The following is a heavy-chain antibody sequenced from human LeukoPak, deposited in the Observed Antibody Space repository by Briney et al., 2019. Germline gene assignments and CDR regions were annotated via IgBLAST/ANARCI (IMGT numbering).Heavy chain of an antibody. CDR3: ARVGSGWYFDY. Sequence: GGSLRLSCAASGFTFSSYAMSWVRQAPGKGLEWVAVISYDGSNKYYADSVKGRFTISRDNSKNTLYLQMNSLRAEDTAVYYCARVGSGWYFDYWGQGTLDTVSS. CDR1: GFTFSSYA. J-gene: IGHJ4*02. V-gene: IGHV3-30-3*01. D-gene: IGHD6-19*01. CDR2: ISYDGSNK.